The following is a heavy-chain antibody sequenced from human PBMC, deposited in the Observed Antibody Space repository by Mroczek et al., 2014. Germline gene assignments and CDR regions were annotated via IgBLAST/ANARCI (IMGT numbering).Heavy chain of an antibody. J-gene: IGHJ4*02. V-gene: IGHV4-34*01. D-gene: IGHD6-13*01. CDR3: ARSKQLGTRYFDY. CDR2: INHSGST. Sequence: QVQLQQWGAGLLKPSETLSLTCAVYGGSFSGYYWSWIRQPPGKGLEWIGEINHSGSTNYNPSLKSRVTISVDTSKNQFSLKLSSVTAADTAVYYCARSKQLGTRYFDYWGQGTLVTVSS. CDR1: GGSFSGYY.